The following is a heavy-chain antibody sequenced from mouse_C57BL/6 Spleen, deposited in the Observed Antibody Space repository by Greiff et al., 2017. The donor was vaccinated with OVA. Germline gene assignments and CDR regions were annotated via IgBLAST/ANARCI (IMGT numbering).Heavy chain of an antibody. Sequence: QVQLQQPGAELVKPGASVKLSCKASGYTFTSYWMQWVKQRPGQGLEWIGEIDPSDSYTNYNQKFKGKATLTVDTSSSTAYMQLSSLTSEDSAVYYCARDYHGTSSGFAYWGQGTLVTVSA. J-gene: IGHJ3*01. D-gene: IGHD3-1*01. CDR2: IDPSDSYT. CDR1: GYTFTSYW. CDR3: ARDYHGTSSGFAY. V-gene: IGHV1-50*01.